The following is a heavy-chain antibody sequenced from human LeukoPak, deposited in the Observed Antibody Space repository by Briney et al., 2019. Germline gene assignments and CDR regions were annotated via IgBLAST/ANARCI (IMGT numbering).Heavy chain of an antibody. Sequence: GGSLRLSCAASGFSFSNYWMHWVRQGPGKGLVWVSRINSDGNSTSYADSVKGRFTISRDNVKNTLFLQMNSLRAEDTAVYFCARGGDWVQFASHIDYWGQGTLVTVSS. CDR1: GFSFSNYW. J-gene: IGHJ4*02. CDR3: ARGGDWVQFASHIDY. CDR2: INSDGNST. V-gene: IGHV3-74*01. D-gene: IGHD5-24*01.